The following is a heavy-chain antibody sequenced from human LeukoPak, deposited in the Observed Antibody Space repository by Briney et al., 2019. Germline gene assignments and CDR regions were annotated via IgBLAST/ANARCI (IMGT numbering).Heavy chain of an antibody. CDR3: ASHYDIDY. CDR1: GLTFSTYT. D-gene: IGHD3-9*01. CDR2: ISSGSSYI. Sequence: GGSLRLSCAASGLTFSTYTMNWVRQAPGKGLEWVSSISSGSSYIYYADSMKGRFTVSRDNTKNSLYLQMNSLKAEDTAVYFCASHYDIDYWGQGTLVTVSS. J-gene: IGHJ4*02. V-gene: IGHV3-21*06.